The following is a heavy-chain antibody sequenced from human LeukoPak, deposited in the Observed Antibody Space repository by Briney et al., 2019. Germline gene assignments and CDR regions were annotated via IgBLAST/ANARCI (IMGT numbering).Heavy chain of an antibody. D-gene: IGHD3-3*01. CDR2: ISYDGSNK. Sequence: GGSLRLSCAASGFTVSSNYMNWVRQAPGKGLEWVAVISYDGSNKYYADSVKGRFTISRDNSKNTLYLQMNSLRAEDTAVYYCARGGGYDFWSGYYDNWFDPWGQGTLVTVSS. J-gene: IGHJ5*02. CDR1: GFTVSSNY. CDR3: ARGGGYDFWSGYYDNWFDP. V-gene: IGHV3-30-3*01.